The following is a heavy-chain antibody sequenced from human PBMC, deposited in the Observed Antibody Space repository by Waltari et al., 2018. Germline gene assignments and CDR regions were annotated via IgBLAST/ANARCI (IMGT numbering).Heavy chain of an antibody. D-gene: IGHD1-1*01. CDR3: ASVTGTGY. CDR2: VSFEETTQ. V-gene: IGHV3-30*03. J-gene: IGHJ4*02. CDR1: GFNFNDYG. Sequence: QVHLVESGGGVVQPGGSLSLSCAGGGFNFNDYGIHWGRQAPGKGLEWLAVVSFEETTQYYADSVKGRFTISRDKSMNTVYLEMNSLRPDDTAMYYCASVTGTGYWGQGTLVTVSS.